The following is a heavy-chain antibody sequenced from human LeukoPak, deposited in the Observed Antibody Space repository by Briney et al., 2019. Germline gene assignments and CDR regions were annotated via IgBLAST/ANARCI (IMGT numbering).Heavy chain of an antibody. D-gene: IGHD3-22*01. Sequence: SETLSLTCTVSGASMSYHYWSWIRQPPGKGLEWIGYIYYSGSTNYNPSLKSRVTISVDTSKNQFSLKLSSVTAADTAVYYCAGARDYYDSSGYYRNNDYWGQGTLVTVSS. V-gene: IGHV4-59*08. CDR3: AGARDYYDSSGYYRNNDY. CDR1: GASMSYHY. J-gene: IGHJ4*02. CDR2: IYYSGST.